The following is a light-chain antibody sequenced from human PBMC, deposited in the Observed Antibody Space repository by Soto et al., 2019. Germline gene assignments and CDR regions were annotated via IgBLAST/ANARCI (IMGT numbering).Light chain of an antibody. J-gene: IGKJ4*01. Sequence: EIVMTQSPATLSVSPGERATLSCRASQSVSGNLAWYQQKPGQAPRLLIYGASTRATGIPARFSGSGSGTEFTLTIGRLQPEDFAVYYWQQYNDWPPVTFGGGTKVEIK. CDR1: QSVSGN. CDR2: GAS. V-gene: IGKV3-15*01. CDR3: QQYNDWPPVT.